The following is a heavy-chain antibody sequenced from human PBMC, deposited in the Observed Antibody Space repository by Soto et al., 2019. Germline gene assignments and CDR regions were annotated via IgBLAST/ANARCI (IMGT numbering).Heavy chain of an antibody. J-gene: IGHJ6*03. Sequence: GGSLSLSCAASGFTFSGSAMHWVRQASGKGLEWVGRIRSKANSYATAYAASVKGRCTISRDDSKNTAYLQMNSLKTEDTAVYYCTRHITYYYGSGSYSNYYYYYMDVWGKGTTVTVSS. CDR3: TRHITYYYGSGSYSNYYYYYMDV. CDR2: IRSKANSYAT. V-gene: IGHV3-73*01. CDR1: GFTFSGSA. D-gene: IGHD3-10*01.